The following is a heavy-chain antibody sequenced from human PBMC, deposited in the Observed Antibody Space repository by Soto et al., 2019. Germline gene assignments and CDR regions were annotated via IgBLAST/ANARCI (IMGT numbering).Heavy chain of an antibody. J-gene: IGHJ4*02. V-gene: IGHV3-30*18. Sequence: QVQLVESGGGVVQPGTSLRLACAASGFTLSNIGMQWVRQAPGKGLEWVAVISAGGNTKYYADSVKGRFTISRDNSKTTLFLQMNSLRTEDTAVYYCAKESGGERYAAYFDLWGREPWSPSPQ. CDR1: GFTLSNIG. D-gene: IGHD2-21*01. CDR3: AKESGGERYAAYFDL. CDR2: ISAGGNTK.